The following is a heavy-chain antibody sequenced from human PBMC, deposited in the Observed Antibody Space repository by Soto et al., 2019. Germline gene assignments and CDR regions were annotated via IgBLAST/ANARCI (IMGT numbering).Heavy chain of an antibody. J-gene: IGHJ4*02. CDR2: IHPSGGST. Sequence: ASVTVTCQASGYTFTSHAINCVRQDPGQGLEWMGIIHPSGGSTSYAQKFQGRVTMTRDTSTSTVYMELSSLRSEDTAVYYCARELYYYDSSGILYYFDYWGQGTLVTGSS. CDR3: ARELYYYDSSGILYYFDY. CDR1: GYTFTSHA. V-gene: IGHV1-46*01. D-gene: IGHD3-22*01.